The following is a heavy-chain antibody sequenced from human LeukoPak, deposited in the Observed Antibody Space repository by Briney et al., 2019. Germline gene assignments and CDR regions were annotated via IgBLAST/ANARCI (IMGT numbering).Heavy chain of an antibody. J-gene: IGHJ4*02. CDR2: VFYTGKT. CDR1: GGSVDTSDYY. V-gene: IGHV4-39*07. Sequence: SETLSLTCTVSGGSVDTSDYYWGWIRQSPVKGLEWIGDVFYTGKTNYNPSLGGRATISIDTSKNQFSLKLTYVTAADTAVYYCARVFDSWGQGTLVTVSS. CDR3: ARVFDS.